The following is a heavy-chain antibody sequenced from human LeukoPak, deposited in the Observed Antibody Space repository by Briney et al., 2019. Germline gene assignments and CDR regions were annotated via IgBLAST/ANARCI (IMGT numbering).Heavy chain of an antibody. CDR2: IYYSGST. J-gene: IGHJ5*02. CDR3: ARAVSSGWYLDWFGP. V-gene: IGHV4-59*01. Sequence: SETLSLTCTVSGGSISSYYWSWIRQPPGKGPEWIGYIYYSGSTNYNPSLKSRVTVSVGTSKNQFSLKLSSVTAADTAVYYCARAVSSGWYLDWFGPWGQGTLVTVSS. CDR1: GGSISSYY. D-gene: IGHD6-19*01.